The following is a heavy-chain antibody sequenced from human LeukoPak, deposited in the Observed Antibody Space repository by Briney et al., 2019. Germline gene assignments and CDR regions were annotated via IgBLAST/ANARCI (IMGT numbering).Heavy chain of an antibody. CDR2: IYYSGST. J-gene: IGHJ4*02. CDR3: ARGGGIAAAGKNFDY. V-gene: IGHV4-31*03. CDR1: GGSISSGGYY. Sequence: SETLSLTCTVSGGSISSGGYYWGWIRQHPGKGLEWIGYIYYSGSTYYNPSLKSRVTISVDTSKNQFSLKLSSVTAADTAVYYCARGGGIAAAGKNFDYWGQGTLVTVSS. D-gene: IGHD6-13*01.